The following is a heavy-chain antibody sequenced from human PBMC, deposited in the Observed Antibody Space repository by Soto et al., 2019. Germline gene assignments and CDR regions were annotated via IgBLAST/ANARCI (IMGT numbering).Heavy chain of an antibody. V-gene: IGHV2-5*02. CDR2: IYWDDDQ. D-gene: IGHD3-3*01. J-gene: IGHJ4*02. CDR3: AHRVLRTVFGLVTTTAIYFDF. Sequence: QITLNESGPTQVKPRQTLTLTCTFSGFSLTTSGVGVGWIRQSPGKAPEWLAPIYWDDDQRYSPSLKSRLTITKDTSKNQVVLTMADLDPADTATYYCAHRVLRTVFGLVTTTAIYFDFWGQGTPVAVSS. CDR1: GFSLTTSGVG.